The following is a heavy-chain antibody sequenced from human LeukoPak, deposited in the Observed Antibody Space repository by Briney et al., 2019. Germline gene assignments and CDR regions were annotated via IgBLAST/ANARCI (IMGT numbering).Heavy chain of an antibody. Sequence: PGGSLRLSCAASGFTFSSYWMSWVRQAPGKGLEWVANIKQDGSEKYYVDSVKGRFTISRDNAKNSLYLQMNSLRAEDTAVYYCARDPGWLQLQEGDYWGQGTLVTVSS. D-gene: IGHD5-24*01. CDR2: IKQDGSEK. CDR3: ARDPGWLQLQEGDY. J-gene: IGHJ4*02. V-gene: IGHV3-7*01. CDR1: GFTFSSYW.